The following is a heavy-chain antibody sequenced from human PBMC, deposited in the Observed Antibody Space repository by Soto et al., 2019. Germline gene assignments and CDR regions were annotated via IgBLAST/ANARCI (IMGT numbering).Heavy chain of an antibody. CDR1: GGSISSGGYS. Sequence: PSETLSLTCAGSGGSISSGGYSWSWIRQPPGKGLEWIGYIYHSGSTYYNPSLKSRVTISVDRSKNQFSLKLSSVTAADTAVYYCARGADYYDRSGYLDYWGQGTLVTVSS. V-gene: IGHV4-30-2*01. J-gene: IGHJ4*02. CDR2: IYHSGST. D-gene: IGHD3-22*01. CDR3: ARGADYYDRSGYLDY.